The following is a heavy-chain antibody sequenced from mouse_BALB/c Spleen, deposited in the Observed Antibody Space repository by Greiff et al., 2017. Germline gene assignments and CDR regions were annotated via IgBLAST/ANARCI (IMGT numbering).Heavy chain of an antibody. D-gene: IGHD4-1*02. CDR2: INPSTGYT. CDR1: GYTFTSYW. Sequence: VQLQQSGAELAKPGASVKMSCKASGYTFTSYWMHWVKQRPGQGLEWIGYINPSTGYTEYNQKFKDKATLTADKSSSTAYMQLSSLTSEDSAVYYCASTGTENFDYWGQGTTLTVSS. V-gene: IGHV1-7*01. J-gene: IGHJ2*01. CDR3: ASTGTENFDY.